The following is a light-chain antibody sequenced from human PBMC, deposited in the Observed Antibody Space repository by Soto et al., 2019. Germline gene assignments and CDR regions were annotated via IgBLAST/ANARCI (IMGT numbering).Light chain of an antibody. V-gene: IGLV2-14*01. Sequence: QSVLTQPASVSGSPGQSITISCTGTSSDVGGYNYVSWYQQHPGKAPKLMIYDVINRPSGVSQRFSGSKSGNTASLTISGLPAEDEADYYCSSYTSSSTLGMFGGGTKLTVL. CDR1: SSDVGGYNY. CDR2: DVI. J-gene: IGLJ3*02. CDR3: SSYTSSSTLGM.